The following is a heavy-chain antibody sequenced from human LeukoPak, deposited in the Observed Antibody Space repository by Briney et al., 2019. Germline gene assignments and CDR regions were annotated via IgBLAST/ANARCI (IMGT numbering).Heavy chain of an antibody. D-gene: IGHD6-13*01. CDR3: ARTTEAHSWRTRYYDYYMDV. V-gene: IGHV4-61*05. CDR1: GGSIIITTYY. Sequence: SETLSLTCSVSGGSIIITTYYWGWIRQPPGKGLEWIGYIYYSGSTNYNPSLKSRVTISVDTSKNQFSLKLSSVTAADTAVYYCARTTEAHSWRTRYYDYYMDVWGKGTTVTVSS. J-gene: IGHJ6*03. CDR2: IYYSGST.